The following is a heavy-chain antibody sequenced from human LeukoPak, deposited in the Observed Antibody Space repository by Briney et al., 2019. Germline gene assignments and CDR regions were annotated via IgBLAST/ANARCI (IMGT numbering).Heavy chain of an antibody. CDR1: GFTFSSYA. Sequence: QPGGSLRLSCAASGFTFSSYAMHWVRQAPGKGLEYVSAISSNGGSTYYANSVKGRFTISRDNSKNTLYLQMGSLRAEDMAVYYCAREISSGWYYFDYWGQGTLVTVSS. V-gene: IGHV3-64*01. CDR3: AREISSGWYYFDY. CDR2: ISSNGGST. J-gene: IGHJ4*02. D-gene: IGHD6-19*01.